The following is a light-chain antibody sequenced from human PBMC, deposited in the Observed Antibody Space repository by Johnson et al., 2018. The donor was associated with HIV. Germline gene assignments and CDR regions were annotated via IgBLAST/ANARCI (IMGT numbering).Light chain of an antibody. CDR1: SSDMGNYA. CDR3: GTWDTSLSGGV. Sequence: QSVLTQPPSVSAAPGQKVTISCSGSSSDMGNYAVSWYQQLPGTAPKLLIYDNNKRPSGIPDRFSGSKSGPSATLGITGLQTGDEADYYCGTWDTSLSGGVFGTGTKVTVL. CDR2: DNN. J-gene: IGLJ1*01. V-gene: IGLV1-51*01.